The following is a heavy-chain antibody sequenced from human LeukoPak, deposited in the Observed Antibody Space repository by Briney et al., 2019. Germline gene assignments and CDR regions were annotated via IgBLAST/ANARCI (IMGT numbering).Heavy chain of an antibody. V-gene: IGHV3-23*01. CDR3: ARLMVRGVISYYYYGMDV. D-gene: IGHD3-10*01. CDR1: GFTFSSYA. CDR2: ISGSGGST. Sequence: GGSLRLSCAASGFTFSSYAMSWVRQAPGKGLEWVSAISGSGGSTYYADSVKGRFTISRDNSKNTLYLQMNSLRAEDTAVYYCARLMVRGVISYYYYGMDVWGQGTTVTVSS. J-gene: IGHJ6*02.